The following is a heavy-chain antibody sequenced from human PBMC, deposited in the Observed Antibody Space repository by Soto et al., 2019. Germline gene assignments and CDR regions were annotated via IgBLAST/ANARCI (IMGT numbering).Heavy chain of an antibody. V-gene: IGHV4-30-4*01. CDR2: IYYSGST. Sequence: SETLSLTCTVSGGSISSGDYYWSWVRQPPGKGLEWIGYIYYSGSTYYNPSLKSRVTISVDTSKNQFSLKLSSVTAADTAVYYCARARGVVVVAATSGGWFDPWGQGTLVTVSS. CDR3: ARARGVVVVAATSGGWFDP. D-gene: IGHD2-15*01. J-gene: IGHJ5*02. CDR1: GGSISSGDYY.